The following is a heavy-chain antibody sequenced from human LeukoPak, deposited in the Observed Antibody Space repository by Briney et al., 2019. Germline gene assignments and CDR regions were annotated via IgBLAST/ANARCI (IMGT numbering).Heavy chain of an antibody. V-gene: IGHV4-59*12. CDR3: ARINVVDSREYYFDY. D-gene: IGHD3-22*01. CDR2: IYHSGST. Sequence: KPSETLSLTCTVSGGSISSYYWSWIRQPPGKGLEWIGYIYHSGSTYYNPSLKSRVTISVDRSKNQFSLKLSSVTAADTAVYYCARINVVDSREYYFDYWGQGTLVTVSS. J-gene: IGHJ4*02. CDR1: GGSISSYY.